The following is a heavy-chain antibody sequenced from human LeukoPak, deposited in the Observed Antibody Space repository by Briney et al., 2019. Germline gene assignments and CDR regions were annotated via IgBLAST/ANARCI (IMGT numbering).Heavy chain of an antibody. V-gene: IGHV4-34*01. D-gene: IGHD6-13*01. CDR3: ARGYSSRSWFDP. Sequence: GSLRLSCAASGFTFSSYAMSWIRQPPGKGLEWIGEINHSGSTNYNPSLKSRVTISVDTSKNQFSLKLSSVTAADTAVYYCARGYSSRSWFDPWGQGTLVTVSS. CDR1: GFTFSSYA. CDR2: INHSGST. J-gene: IGHJ5*02.